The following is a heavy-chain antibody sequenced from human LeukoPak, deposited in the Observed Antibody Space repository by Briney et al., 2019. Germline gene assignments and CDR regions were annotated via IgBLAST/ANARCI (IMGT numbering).Heavy chain of an antibody. J-gene: IGHJ3*02. CDR1: GYTFTSYD. CDR3: ARDGDYGDYNAFDI. CDR2: MNPNSGNT. Sequence: GASVKVSCKASGYTFTSYDINWVRQATGQGLEWMGWMNPNSGNTGYAQKFQGRVTMTRNTSKSTAYMELSSLRSEDTAVYYCARDGDYGDYNAFDIWGQGTMVTVSS. D-gene: IGHD4-17*01. V-gene: IGHV1-8*01.